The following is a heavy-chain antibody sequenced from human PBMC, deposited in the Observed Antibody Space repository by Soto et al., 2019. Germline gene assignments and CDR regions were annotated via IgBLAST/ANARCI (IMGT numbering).Heavy chain of an antibody. V-gene: IGHV5-51*01. CDR3: ARHVYYDVLKKNY. D-gene: IGHD3-9*01. J-gene: IGHJ4*02. CDR1: GYNFANYW. Sequence: GESLKISCKGSGYNFANYWIRWVRQMPGKGLEWMGIIYPGNSDTRYSPSFQGQVTISADTSISTAYLEWSSLKASDTAIYYCARHVYYDVLKKNYWGQGTLVTVSS. CDR2: IYPGNSDT.